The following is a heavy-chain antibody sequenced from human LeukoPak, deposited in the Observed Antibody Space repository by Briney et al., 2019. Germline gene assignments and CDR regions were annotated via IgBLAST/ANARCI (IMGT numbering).Heavy chain of an antibody. V-gene: IGHV4-39*07. CDR3: ARDLYSSKTNDAFVI. D-gene: IGHD6-13*01. CDR1: GGSIRSSSYY. CDR2: IYYSGST. Sequence: SETLSLTCTVSGGSIRSSSYYWGWIRQPPGKGLQWIGSIYYSGSTYYNPSLKSRVTISLDTSKNQFSLKLSSVTAADTAVYYCARDLYSSKTNDAFVIWGQGAMVTVSS. J-gene: IGHJ3*02.